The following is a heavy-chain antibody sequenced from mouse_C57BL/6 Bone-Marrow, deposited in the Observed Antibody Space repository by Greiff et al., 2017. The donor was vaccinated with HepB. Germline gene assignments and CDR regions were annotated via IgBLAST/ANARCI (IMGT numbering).Heavy chain of an antibody. Sequence: EVMLVESGGGLVKPGGSLKLSCAASGFTFSDYGMHWVRQAPEKGLEWVAYISSGSSTIYYADTVKGRFTISRDNAKNTLFLQMTSLRSEDTAMYYCATKKYYSNYYWYFDVWGTGTTVTVSS. CDR2: ISSGSSTI. J-gene: IGHJ1*03. CDR1: GFTFSDYG. CDR3: ATKKYYSNYYWYFDV. V-gene: IGHV5-17*01. D-gene: IGHD2-5*01.